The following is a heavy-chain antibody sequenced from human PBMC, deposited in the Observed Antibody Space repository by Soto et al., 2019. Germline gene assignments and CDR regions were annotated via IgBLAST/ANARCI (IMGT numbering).Heavy chain of an antibody. V-gene: IGHV1-18*01. Sequence: QVQLVQSGAEVKKPGASVKVSCKASGYTFTSYFISWVRQAPGQGLEWMGWISAYNGNKNDAQNHQHRVTMTTDTSRSASYMELRSLRADDKAVYYCARDLPPVDSWGQGTLVTVSS. CDR2: ISAYNGNK. CDR1: GYTFTSYF. CDR3: ARDLPPVDS. J-gene: IGHJ4*02.